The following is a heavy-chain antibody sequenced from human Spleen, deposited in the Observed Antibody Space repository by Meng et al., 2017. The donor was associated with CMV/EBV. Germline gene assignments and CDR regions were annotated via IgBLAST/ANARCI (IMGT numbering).Heavy chain of an antibody. CDR1: DYIRRGDYH. CDR2: IYHSGPT. V-gene: IGHV4-30-4*08. Sequence: DYIRRGDYHWSWIRQPPGKGLEWIGNIYHSGPTNYSPSLKSRLTISIDTSKNQFSLRLTFVTAADTAVYYCARDRANLKKYNWFDPWGQGTLVTVSS. J-gene: IGHJ5*02. D-gene: IGHD3-10*01. CDR3: ARDRANLKKYNWFDP.